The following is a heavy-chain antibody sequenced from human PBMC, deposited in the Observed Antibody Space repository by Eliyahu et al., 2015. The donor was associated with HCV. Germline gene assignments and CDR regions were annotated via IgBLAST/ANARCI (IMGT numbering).Heavy chain of an antibody. D-gene: IGHD1-14*01. V-gene: IGHV3-30*04. Sequence: QVDLVESGGGVVQPGRSLRLSCGASGFXFSSFAMHWVRQAPGKGLGGVAIISHNGRNKYYADSVKGRFTISRDNSKNTLVLEMMSLRPEDTGVYYCARDQGEDNGYDAMDVWGQGTTVIVSS. CDR3: ARDQGEDNGYDAMDV. J-gene: IGHJ6*02. CDR1: GFXFSSFA. CDR2: ISHNGRNK.